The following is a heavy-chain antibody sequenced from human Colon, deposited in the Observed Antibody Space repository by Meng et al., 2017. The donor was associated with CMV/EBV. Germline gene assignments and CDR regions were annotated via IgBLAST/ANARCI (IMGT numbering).Heavy chain of an antibody. J-gene: IGHJ4*02. CDR1: GYTFTGYY. V-gene: IGHV1-2*02. CDR2: MNPNSGDT. Sequence: ASVKVSCKASGYTFTGYYMHWVRQAPGRGLEWMGWMNPNSGDTNYAQKFQDRVEMTRDTTVNTAYLDLTSLRSADTAVYYCATLSIYDSTISDFWGQGTLVTVSS. CDR3: ATLSIYDSTISDF. D-gene: IGHD5/OR15-5a*01.